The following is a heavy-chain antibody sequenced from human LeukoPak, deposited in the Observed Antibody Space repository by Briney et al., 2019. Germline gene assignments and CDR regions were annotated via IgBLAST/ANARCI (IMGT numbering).Heavy chain of an antibody. Sequence: GGSLRLSCAASGFTFSDYYMSWIRQAPGKGLEWVSYISSSSSYTNYADSVKGRSTISRDNAKNSLYLQMNSLRAEDTAVYYCARDLNYGGNSRGWFQPWGQGTLVTVSS. J-gene: IGHJ5*02. CDR3: ARDLNYGGNSRGWFQP. V-gene: IGHV3-11*06. D-gene: IGHD4-23*01. CDR2: ISSSSSYT. CDR1: GFTFSDYY.